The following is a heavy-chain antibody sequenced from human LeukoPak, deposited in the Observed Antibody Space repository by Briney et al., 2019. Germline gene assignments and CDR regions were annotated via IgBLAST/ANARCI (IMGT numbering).Heavy chain of an antibody. V-gene: IGHV3-30*04. D-gene: IGHD3-10*02. Sequence: GGSLRLSCAASGFTFISYAMHWVRQAPGKGLEWVAVISSDGGHKYYADSVKGRFTISRDNAKNSLYLQMNSLRAEDTAVYYCAELGITMIGGVWGKGTTVTISS. CDR1: GFTFISYA. J-gene: IGHJ6*04. CDR2: ISSDGGHK. CDR3: AELGITMIGGV.